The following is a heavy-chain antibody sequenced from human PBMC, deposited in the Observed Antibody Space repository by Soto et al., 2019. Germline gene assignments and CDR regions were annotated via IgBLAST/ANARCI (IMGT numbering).Heavy chain of an antibody. V-gene: IGHV4-38-2*01. J-gene: IGHJ4*02. CDR1: AYSISSDYY. D-gene: IGHD4-4*01. CDR2: ISHSANT. Sequence: SEALSLTCAVSAYSISSDYYWGWIRQPPGMGLEWIASISHSANTYYNPSLKSRVTISIDTSKNQFSLNLSSVTAADTAVYFCAGGPYSHYTAYWGQGTLVTVSS. CDR3: AGGPYSHYTAY.